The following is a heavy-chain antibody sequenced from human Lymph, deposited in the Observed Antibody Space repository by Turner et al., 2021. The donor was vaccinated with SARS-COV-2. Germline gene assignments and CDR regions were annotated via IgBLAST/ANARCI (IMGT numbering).Heavy chain of an antibody. CDR2: ISYDGSNK. CDR3: ARYGSGGYFYYGLDV. J-gene: IGHJ6*02. D-gene: IGHD3-10*01. V-gene: IGHV3-30*04. Sequence: QEQLMESGGGVVKPGRTLRPSRAATGFTFRTYARHWVRQAAGKGLEWVAVISYDGSNKYYADAVQGRFTISRDNSKNTLYLQMNSLRAEDTAVYYCARYGSGGYFYYGLDVWGQGTTVTVSS. CDR1: GFTFRTYA.